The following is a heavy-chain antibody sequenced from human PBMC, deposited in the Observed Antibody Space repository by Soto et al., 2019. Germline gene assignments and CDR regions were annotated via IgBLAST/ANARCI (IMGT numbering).Heavy chain of an antibody. Sequence: GGSLRLSCAASGFTFGSHGMRWVRQAPGKGLEWVTVITKGGSATYYADSVQARFSVSRDDSRNTLYLHMTTLKTDDTAVYYCAKDLGAGYSYLDYWGRGGPVTVFS. CDR1: GFTFGSHG. CDR3: AKDLGAGYSYLDY. CDR2: ITKGGSAT. J-gene: IGHJ4*02. D-gene: IGHD5-18*01. V-gene: IGHV3-30*18.